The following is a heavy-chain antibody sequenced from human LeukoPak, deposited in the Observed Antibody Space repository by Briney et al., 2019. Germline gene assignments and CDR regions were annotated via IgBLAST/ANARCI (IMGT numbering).Heavy chain of an antibody. D-gene: IGHD1-1*01. CDR1: GFTFSSYA. CDR2: ISYDGSNK. J-gene: IGHJ4*02. Sequence: PGGSLRLSCAASGFTFSSYAMHWVRQAPGKGLEWVAVISYDGSNKYYADSVKGRFTISRDNSKNTLYLQMNSLRAEDTAVYYCARGDPFDLEVFDYWGQGTLVTVSS. CDR3: ARGDPFDLEVFDY. V-gene: IGHV3-30-3*01.